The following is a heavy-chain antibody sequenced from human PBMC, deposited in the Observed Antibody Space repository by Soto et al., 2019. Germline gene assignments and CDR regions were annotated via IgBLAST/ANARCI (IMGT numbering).Heavy chain of an antibody. V-gene: IGHV2-5*02. CDR3: AHRVLRTVFGLVTTTAIYFDF. D-gene: IGHD3-3*01. CDR2: IYWDDVK. Sequence: QITLNESGPTVVRPTETLTLTCRFSGFSLTTSGVGVGWIRQSPGKAPEWLAFIYWDDVKRYSASLKSRLTITKDTSKNQVVLTVSDLDPTDTATYYCAHRVLRTVFGLVTTTAIYFDFWGQGTPVAVSS. CDR1: GFSLTTSGVG. J-gene: IGHJ4*02.